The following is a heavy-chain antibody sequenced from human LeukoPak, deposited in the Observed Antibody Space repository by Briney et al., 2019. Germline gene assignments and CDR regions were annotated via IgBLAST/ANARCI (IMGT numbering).Heavy chain of an antibody. CDR2: IYTSGNT. D-gene: IGHD1-26*01. J-gene: IGHJ3*02. CDR3: ARVWEGATDAFDI. CDR1: GGSINSDNFY. Sequence: PSQTLSLTCTVSGGSINSDNFYWSWIRQPAGKGLKRIGRIYTSGNTKYNPSLNSRVTISLDSSKNQFSLDLTSVTAADTAVYYCARVWEGATDAFDIWGQGTMVTVSS. V-gene: IGHV4-61*02.